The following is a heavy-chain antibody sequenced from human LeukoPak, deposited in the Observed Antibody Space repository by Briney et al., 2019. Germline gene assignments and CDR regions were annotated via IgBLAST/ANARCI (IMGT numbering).Heavy chain of an antibody. Sequence: GRSLRLSCAASGFTFSSYEMNWVRQAPGKGLEWVSYISSSGSTIYYADSVKGRFTISRDNAKNSLYLQMNSLRAEDTAVYYCARVEKKTDAFDIWGQGTMVTASS. CDR1: GFTFSSYE. CDR2: ISSSGSTI. V-gene: IGHV3-48*03. CDR3: ARVEKKTDAFDI. J-gene: IGHJ3*02. D-gene: IGHD3-3*01.